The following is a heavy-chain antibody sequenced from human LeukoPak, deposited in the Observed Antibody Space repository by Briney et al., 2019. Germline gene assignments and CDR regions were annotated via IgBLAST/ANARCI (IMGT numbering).Heavy chain of an antibody. J-gene: IGHJ4*02. CDR3: AKDVPVTVRGVILYFDY. CDR2: ISGSGATT. V-gene: IGHV3-23*01. CDR1: GFTFSSYA. Sequence: GGSLRLSCAASGFTFSSYAMNWARQAPGKGLEWVSTISGSGATTYYADSMKGRFTISRDNSKNTLYLQMNSLRAEDTAVYYCAKDVPVTVRGVILYFDYWGQGTLVTVSS. D-gene: IGHD3-10*01.